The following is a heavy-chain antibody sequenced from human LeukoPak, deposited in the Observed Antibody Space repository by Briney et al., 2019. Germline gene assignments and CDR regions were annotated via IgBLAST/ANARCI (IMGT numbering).Heavy chain of an antibody. Sequence: KSSETLSLTCAVSGGSISSSNWWSWVRQPPGKGLEWIGEIYHSGSTNYNPSLKSRVTISVDKSKNQFSLKLSSVTAADTAVYYCARMNRWMVRGSGGMDVWGKGTTVTVSS. CDR3: ARMNRWMVRGSGGMDV. CDR1: GGSISSSNW. D-gene: IGHD3-10*01. V-gene: IGHV4-4*02. J-gene: IGHJ6*04. CDR2: IYHSGST.